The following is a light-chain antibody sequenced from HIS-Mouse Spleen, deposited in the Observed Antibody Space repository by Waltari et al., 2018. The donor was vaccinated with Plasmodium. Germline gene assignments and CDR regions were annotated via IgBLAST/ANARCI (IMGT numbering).Light chain of an antibody. CDR3: QQYYSYPLT. CDR2: AAS. Sequence: AIRMTQPPSSFTASTGDRVTITWRASQGISSYLAWYQQKPGKAPKLLIYAASTLQSGVPSRFSGSGSGTDFTLTISCLQSEDFATYYCQQYYSYPLTFGGGTKVEIK. CDR1: QGISSY. V-gene: IGKV1-8*01. J-gene: IGKJ4*01.